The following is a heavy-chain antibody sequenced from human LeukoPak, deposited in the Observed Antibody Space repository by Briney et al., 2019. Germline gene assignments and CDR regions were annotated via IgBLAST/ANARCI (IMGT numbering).Heavy chain of an antibody. CDR3: ASHYGEGEDRYFQH. V-gene: IGHV3-53*01. J-gene: IGHJ1*01. Sequence: GGSLRLSCAASGFTVSSNYMSWVRQAPGKGLEWVSVIYSGGSTYYADSVKGRFTISRDNSKNTLYLQMNSLRAEDTAVYYCASHYGEGEDRYFQHWGQGTLVTVSS. D-gene: IGHD4-17*01. CDR1: GFTVSSNY. CDR2: IYSGGST.